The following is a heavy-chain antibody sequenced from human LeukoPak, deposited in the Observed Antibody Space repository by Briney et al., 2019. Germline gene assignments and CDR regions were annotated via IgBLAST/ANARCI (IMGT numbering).Heavy chain of an antibody. Sequence: GGSLRLSCAASGFTFSSYSMSWVRQVPGKGLEWVSAISGSGASTYYADSVKGRFTISRDNSKNTLYLQMNSLRAEDTAVYYCAKDITPTPERGFDYWGQGTLVTVSS. J-gene: IGHJ4*02. CDR1: GFTFSSYS. CDR2: ISGSGAST. D-gene: IGHD2-15*01. V-gene: IGHV3-23*01. CDR3: AKDITPTPERGFDY.